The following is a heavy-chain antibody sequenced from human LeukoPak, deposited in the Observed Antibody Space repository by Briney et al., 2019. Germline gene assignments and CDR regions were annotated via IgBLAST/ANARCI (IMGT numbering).Heavy chain of an antibody. CDR2: TRNKANSYTT. J-gene: IGHJ4*02. V-gene: IGHV3-72*01. Sequence: AGGSLRLSCAASGFTFSDHCMDWVRQAPGKGLEWVGRTRNKANSYTTEYAASVKGRFTISRDDSKNSLYLQMNSLRAEDTAVYYCARLLPRSGSSWDDYWGQGTLVTVSS. CDR1: GFTFSDHC. CDR3: ARLLPRSGSSWDDY. D-gene: IGHD6-13*01.